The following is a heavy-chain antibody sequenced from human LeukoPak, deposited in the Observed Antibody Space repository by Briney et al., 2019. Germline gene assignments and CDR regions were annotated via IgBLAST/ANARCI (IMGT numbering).Heavy chain of an antibody. CDR2: IIPILGIA. J-gene: IGHJ5*02. V-gene: IGHV1-69*04. D-gene: IGHD6-13*01. CDR3: ARDLSRIAAAGTENWFDP. CDR1: GGTFSSYA. Sequence: SVKVSCKASGGTFSSYAISWVRQAPGQGLEWMGRIIPILGIANYAQKFQGRVTITADKSTSTAYMELSSLRSEDTAVYYCARDLSRIAAAGTENWFDPWGQGTLVTVSP.